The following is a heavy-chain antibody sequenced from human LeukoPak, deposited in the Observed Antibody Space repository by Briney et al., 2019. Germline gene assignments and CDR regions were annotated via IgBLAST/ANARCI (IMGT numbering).Heavy chain of an antibody. CDR3: AREYYYDSSGYYGQAFDI. Sequence: GRSLRLSCAASGFTFSSYGMHWVRQAPGKGLEWVAVIWYDGSNKYYADSVKGRFTISRDNSKNTLYLQMNSLRAEDTAVYYCAREYYYDSSGYYGQAFDIWGQGTMSPSLQ. CDR2: IWYDGSNK. D-gene: IGHD3-22*01. CDR1: GFTFSSYG. V-gene: IGHV3-33*01. J-gene: IGHJ3*02.